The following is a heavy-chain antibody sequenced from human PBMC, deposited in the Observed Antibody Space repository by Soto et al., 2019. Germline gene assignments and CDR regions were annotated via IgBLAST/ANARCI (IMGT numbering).Heavy chain of an antibody. CDR3: ALTYYYILTGWESFDY. V-gene: IGHV2-5*01. Sequence: SGPTLVNPTQTLTLTCTFSGFSLSTSGVGVGWIRQPPGKALEWLALIYWNDDKRYSPSLKSRLTITKDTSKNQVVLTMTNMDPVDTATYYCALTYYYILTGWESFDYGGQGTLVTVSS. CDR1: GFSLSTSGVG. D-gene: IGHD3-9*01. J-gene: IGHJ4*02. CDR2: IYWNDDK.